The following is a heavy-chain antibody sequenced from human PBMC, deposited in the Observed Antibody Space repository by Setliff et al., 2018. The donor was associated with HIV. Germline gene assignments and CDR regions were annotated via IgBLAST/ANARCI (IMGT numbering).Heavy chain of an antibody. D-gene: IGHD1-1*01. CDR2: ININTGNP. V-gene: IGHV7-4-1*02. CDR3: ATGTPFDM. Sequence: ASVKVSCKASGYSFSNYAMNWVRQAPGQGLEWMGWININTGNPTYAQGFTGRFVFSLDTSVSTAYLQTSSLKAEDTAVYYCATGTPFDMWGQGTMVTVSS. CDR1: GYSFSNYA. J-gene: IGHJ3*02.